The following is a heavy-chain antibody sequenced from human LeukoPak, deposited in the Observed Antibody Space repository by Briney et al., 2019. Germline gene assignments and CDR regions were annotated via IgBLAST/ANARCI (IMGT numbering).Heavy chain of an antibody. CDR1: GYTFTVNY. V-gene: IGHV1-2*02. D-gene: IGHD2-2*01. J-gene: IGHJ4*02. Sequence: EASVKVSCKPSGYTFTVNYLHWVRQAPGQGLKWVGWMNPNSGVTGYAQNFQGRVTMTRDTSISTAYMELSSLTSDDTAVYYCTRGAGTSWFDYWGQGSLVTVSS. CDR2: MNPNSGVT. CDR3: TRGAGTSWFDY.